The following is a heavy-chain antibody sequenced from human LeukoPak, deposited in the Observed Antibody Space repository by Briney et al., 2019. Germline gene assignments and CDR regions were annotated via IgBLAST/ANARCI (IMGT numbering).Heavy chain of an antibody. V-gene: IGHV3-11*01. CDR3: ARLRRIWNDVEMVDY. CDR2: LSSSGITI. CDR1: GFTVSDHY. Sequence: KSGGSLRLSCAASGFTVSDHYMRWLRQAPGKGLEWVSYLSSSGITIEYADSVKGRFTIARDNSNNSLYLQINSLSPEATAVYYCARLRRIWNDVEMVDYWGQGTLVTVSS. J-gene: IGHJ4*02. D-gene: IGHD1-1*01.